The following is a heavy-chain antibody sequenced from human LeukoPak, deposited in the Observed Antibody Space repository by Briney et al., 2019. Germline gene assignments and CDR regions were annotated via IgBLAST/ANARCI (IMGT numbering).Heavy chain of an antibody. CDR2: IKQDGSAK. J-gene: IGHJ4*02. V-gene: IGHV3-7*01. CDR3: VREFDEVGDFWSGYHL. Sequence: GGPLRLSCTAYGYNLSNYWMNWIRQAPGKGLDWVTNIKQDGSAKYYVDSVKGRFTISRDNTKNSLYLQMNSLRSEDTAVYYCVREFDEVGDFWSGYHLWGQGTLVTVSS. D-gene: IGHD3-3*01. CDR1: GYNLSNYW.